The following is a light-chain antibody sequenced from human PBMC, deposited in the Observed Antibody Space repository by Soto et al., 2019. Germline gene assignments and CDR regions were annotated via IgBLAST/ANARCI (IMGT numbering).Light chain of an antibody. CDR1: QSVSSS. CDR2: DAS. J-gene: IGKJ4*02. V-gene: IGKV3-11*01. CDR3: QQLSNWLLT. Sequence: EIVLTQAPATLSLSPGGRASLSCRSSQSVSSSLAWYQQKPGQASRHHIYDASNRGPGIPARFRGRGSGTALTLPINSLEPEDLAVYYCQQLSNWLLTLGGGTKGDIK.